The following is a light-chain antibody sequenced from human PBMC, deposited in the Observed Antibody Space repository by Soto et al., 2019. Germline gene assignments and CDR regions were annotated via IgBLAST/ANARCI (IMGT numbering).Light chain of an antibody. CDR2: GAS. CDR1: QSVSSTY. V-gene: IGKV3-20*01. Sequence: EIVLTQSAGTLSLSPGERATLSCRASQSVSSTYLAWYQQKRGQAPRLLIYGASSRATGIPDRFSGSGSGTHFTLTISSVQPEDFATYYCQQSYNTPRTFGQGTKVDNK. J-gene: IGKJ1*01. CDR3: QQSYNTPRT.